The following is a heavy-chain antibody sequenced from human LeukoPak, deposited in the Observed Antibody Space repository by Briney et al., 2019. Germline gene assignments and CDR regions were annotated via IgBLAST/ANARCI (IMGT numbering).Heavy chain of an antibody. V-gene: IGHV1-46*01. Sequence: GASVKVSCKASGYTFTSYYMHWVRQAPGQGLEWMGIINPSGGSTSYAQKFQGRVTMTRDTSTSTVYMELSSLRSEDTAVYYCARAVSGYSGYEYYFDYWGQGTLVTVSS. CDR1: GYTFTSYY. D-gene: IGHD5-12*01. CDR3: ARAVSGYSGYEYYFDY. CDR2: INPSGGST. J-gene: IGHJ4*02.